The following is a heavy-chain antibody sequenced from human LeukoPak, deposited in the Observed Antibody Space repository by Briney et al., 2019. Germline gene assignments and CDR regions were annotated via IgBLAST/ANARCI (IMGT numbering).Heavy chain of an antibody. V-gene: IGHV4-34*01. CDR3: ARDSTYYYDSSGYYYATDI. Sequence: SETLSLTCAVYGGSFSGYYWSWIRQPPGKGLEWIGEINHSGSTNYNPSLKSRVTISVDTSKNQFSLQLNSVTPEDTAVYYCARDSTYYYDSSGYYYATDIWGQGTMVTVSS. D-gene: IGHD3-22*01. CDR2: INHSGST. CDR1: GGSFSGYY. J-gene: IGHJ3*02.